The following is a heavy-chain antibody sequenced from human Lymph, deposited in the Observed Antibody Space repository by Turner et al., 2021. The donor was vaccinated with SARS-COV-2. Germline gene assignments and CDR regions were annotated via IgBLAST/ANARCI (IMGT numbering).Heavy chain of an antibody. Sequence: EVQLVQSGAEVTKPGESLKISCKGSGYSFPTYWIGWVRQMPGKGLEWMGIIYLGDSDTRYSPSFQGQVTISADKSISTAYLQWSSLKASDTAMYYCARLPIARGYSGYDFYYFDYWGQGTLVTVSS. V-gene: IGHV5-51*01. CDR1: GYSFPTYW. D-gene: IGHD5-12*01. J-gene: IGHJ4*02. CDR3: ARLPIARGYSGYDFYYFDY. CDR2: IYLGDSDT.